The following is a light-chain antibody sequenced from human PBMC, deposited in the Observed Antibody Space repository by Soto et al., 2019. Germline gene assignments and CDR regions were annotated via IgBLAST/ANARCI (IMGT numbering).Light chain of an antibody. J-gene: IGKJ1*01. CDR3: QQYGSSLWT. Sequence: EIFLTQSPSTLSLSRWERATLSCGASQSVSSSYLAWYQQKPGQAPRLLIYGASSRATGIPDRFSGSGSGTDFTLTISRLEPEDFAVYYCQQYGSSLWTFGQGTKVDI. V-gene: IGKV3-20*01. CDR1: QSVSSSY. CDR2: GAS.